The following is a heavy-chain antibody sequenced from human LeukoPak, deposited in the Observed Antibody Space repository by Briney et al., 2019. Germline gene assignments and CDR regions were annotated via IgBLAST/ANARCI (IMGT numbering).Heavy chain of an antibody. V-gene: IGHV3-74*01. CDR2: INSDGSST. CDR3: ASLSGYSYGVDY. D-gene: IGHD5-18*01. J-gene: IGHJ4*02. CDR1: GFTFSSYW. Sequence: GGSLRLSCAASGFTFSSYWMHWVRQAPGKGLVWVSRINSDGSSTSYADSVKGRFTISRDNAKNTLYLQMNSLRAEDTAVYYCASLSGYSYGVDYRGQGTLVTVSS.